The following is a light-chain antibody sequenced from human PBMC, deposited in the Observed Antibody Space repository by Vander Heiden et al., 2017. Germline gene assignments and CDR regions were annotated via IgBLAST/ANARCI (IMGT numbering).Light chain of an antibody. V-gene: IGKV4-1*01. Sequence: DIAMTPSLDSPAGSLGWTATIDYKSSQSVLSSSNNSSYLAWYQQKPGQPPKLLIYKASTRESGVPARFSGSGSGTDFTLTISSLQAEDVAVYYCQQYNNYPYTFGQGTKVEIK. J-gene: IGKJ2*01. CDR1: QSVLSSSNNSSY. CDR3: QQYNNYPYT. CDR2: KAS.